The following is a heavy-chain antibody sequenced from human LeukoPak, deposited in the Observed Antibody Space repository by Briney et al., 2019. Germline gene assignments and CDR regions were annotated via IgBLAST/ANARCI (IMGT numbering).Heavy chain of an antibody. J-gene: IGHJ6*03. V-gene: IGHV3-7*01. Sequence: GGSLRLSCAASAFTFSDYYMSWVRQAPGKGLEWVANIKQDGSEKYYVDSVKGRFTISRDNAKNSMYLQMNSLRADDTAVYYCARDHTGYEYGSFSYHYQYMDVWGKGTTVTVSS. CDR2: IKQDGSEK. CDR1: AFTFSDYY. CDR3: ARDHTGYEYGSFSYHYQYMDV. D-gene: IGHD5-12*01.